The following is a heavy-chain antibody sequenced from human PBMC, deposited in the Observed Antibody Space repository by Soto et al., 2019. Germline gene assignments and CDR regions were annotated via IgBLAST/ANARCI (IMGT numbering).Heavy chain of an antibody. D-gene: IGHD1-7*01. Sequence: GASLKISCXGSGYSFTSYWIGWVRQMPGKGLEWMGIIYPGDSDTRYSPSFQGQVTISADKSISTAYLQWSSLKASDTAMYYCARQGLELRYYYGMDVWGQGTTVTVSS. V-gene: IGHV5-51*01. J-gene: IGHJ6*02. CDR2: IYPGDSDT. CDR3: ARQGLELRYYYGMDV. CDR1: GYSFTSYW.